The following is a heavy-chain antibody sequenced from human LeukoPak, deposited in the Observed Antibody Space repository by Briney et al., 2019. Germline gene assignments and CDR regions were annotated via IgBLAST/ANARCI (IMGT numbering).Heavy chain of an antibody. Sequence: SETLSLTSTVSGGSISSSSYYWGWIRQPPGKGLEWIGSIYYSGSTYYNPSLKSRVTISVDTSKNQFSLKLSSVTAADTAVYYCARLDCSSTSCYDYYYYGMDVWGQGTTVTVSS. D-gene: IGHD2-2*01. V-gene: IGHV4-39*01. J-gene: IGHJ6*02. CDR3: ARLDCSSTSCYDYYYYGMDV. CDR1: GGSISSSSYY. CDR2: IYYSGST.